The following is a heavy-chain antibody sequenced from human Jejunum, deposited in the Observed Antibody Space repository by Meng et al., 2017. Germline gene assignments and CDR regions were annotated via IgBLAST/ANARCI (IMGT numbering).Heavy chain of an antibody. CDR3: AKDPAASHFVHAFHT. D-gene: IGHD3-3*02. CDR2: ISNSGGAT. J-gene: IGHJ3*02. V-gene: IGHV3-23*01. Sequence: GESLKISCAASGFTFSSYAMSWVRQAPGKGLEWVSSISNSGGATYYADSVKGRFAISRDNSRNTLYLQMNSLGAENTAVYYCAKDPAASHFVHAFHTWGQGTRVTVSS. CDR1: GFTFSSYA.